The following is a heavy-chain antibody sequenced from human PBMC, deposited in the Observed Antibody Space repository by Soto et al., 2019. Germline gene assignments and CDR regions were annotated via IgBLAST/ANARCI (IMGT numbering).Heavy chain of an antibody. CDR3: AREAPYCTNGVCYRKYYFDY. Sequence: SETLSLTCTVSGGSISGYYWSWIRQPPGKGLEWIGSIYYSGSTTYNPSLKSRLTISVDTSKNQFSLRLSSVTAADTAVYYCAREAPYCTNGVCYRKYYFDYWGQGTLVTVSS. V-gene: IGHV4-59*01. CDR1: GGSISGYY. J-gene: IGHJ4*02. D-gene: IGHD2-8*01. CDR2: IYYSGST.